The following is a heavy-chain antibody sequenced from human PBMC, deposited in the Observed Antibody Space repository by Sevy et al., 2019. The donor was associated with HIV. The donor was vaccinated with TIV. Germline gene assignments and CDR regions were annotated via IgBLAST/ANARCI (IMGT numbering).Heavy chain of an antibody. V-gene: IGHV3-33*06. J-gene: IGHJ4*02. Sequence: GGSLRLSCAASGFTFSSYGMHWVRQAPGKGLEWVAVIWYDGSNKYYADSVKGRFTISRDNSKNTLYRQMNSLRAEDTAVYYCAKTRYGGYSGADYWGQGTLVTVSS. CDR3: AKTRYGGYSGADY. CDR1: GFTFSSYG. CDR2: IWYDGSNK. D-gene: IGHD5-12*01.